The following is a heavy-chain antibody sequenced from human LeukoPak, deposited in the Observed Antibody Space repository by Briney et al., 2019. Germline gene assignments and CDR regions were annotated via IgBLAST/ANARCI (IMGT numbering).Heavy chain of an antibody. D-gene: IGHD6-19*01. CDR1: GFSVSSFG. Sequence: PGGSLRLSCAVSGFSVSSFGMSWVRQAPGKGLEWISAISLNGGTTWYADSVKGRFIISRDNSKNTLYLQLTSLRAEDTAVYYCAQGFSSGWYPYWGQGSLVSVSS. CDR3: AQGFSSGWYPY. J-gene: IGHJ4*02. CDR2: ISLNGGTT. V-gene: IGHV3-23*01.